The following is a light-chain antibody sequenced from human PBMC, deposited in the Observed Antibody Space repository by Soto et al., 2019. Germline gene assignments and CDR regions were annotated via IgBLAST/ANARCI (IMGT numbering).Light chain of an antibody. CDR2: EVS. J-gene: IGLJ1*01. V-gene: IGLV2-8*01. CDR3: SSYAGSNKGDV. CDR1: SSDVGGYNY. Sequence: QSVLTQPPSASGSPGQSVTISCTGTSSDVGGYNYVSWYQQHPGKAHKLMIYEVSKRPSGVPDRFSGSKSGNTASLTVFGLQAEDEADYYCSSYAGSNKGDVFGTGTKVTVL.